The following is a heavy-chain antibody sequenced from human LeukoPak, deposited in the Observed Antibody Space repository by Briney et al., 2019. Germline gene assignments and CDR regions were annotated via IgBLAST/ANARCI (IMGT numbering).Heavy chain of an antibody. CDR2: IYHSGST. CDR1: GYSISSGYY. Sequence: SETLSLTCTVSGYSISSGYYWGWIRQPPGKGLEWIGSIYHSGSTYYNPSLKSRVTISVDTSKNQFSLKLSSVTAADTAVYYCARLSWELLNGLDYWGQGTLVTVSS. V-gene: IGHV4-38-2*02. CDR3: ARLSWELLNGLDY. J-gene: IGHJ4*02. D-gene: IGHD1-26*01.